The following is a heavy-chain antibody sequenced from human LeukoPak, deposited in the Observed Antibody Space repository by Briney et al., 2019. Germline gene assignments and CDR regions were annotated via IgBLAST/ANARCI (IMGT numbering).Heavy chain of an antibody. CDR3: ARYAQDSNGWYYFDY. CDR2: ISVYNGDA. CDR1: GYTFSTYA. D-gene: IGHD6-19*01. V-gene: IGHV1-18*01. J-gene: IGHJ4*02. Sequence: GASVKVSCKASGYTFSTYAISWVRQAPGQGLEWMGWISVYNGDAKYPQKFQGRVTTSTDTSTGTAYMELRSLRSDDTAVYYCARYAQDSNGWYYFDYWGQGTLVTVSS.